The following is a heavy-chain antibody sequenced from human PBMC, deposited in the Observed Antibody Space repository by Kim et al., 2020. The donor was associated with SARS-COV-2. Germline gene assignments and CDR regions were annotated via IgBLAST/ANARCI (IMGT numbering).Heavy chain of an antibody. V-gene: IGHV4-39*01. CDR1: GGSISSSSYY. CDR2: IYYSGST. D-gene: IGHD3-10*01. Sequence: SETLSLTCTVSGGSISSSSYYWGWIRQPPGKGLEWIGSIYYSGSTYYNPSLKSRVTISVDTSKNQFSLKLSSVTAADTVVYYCARLWFGPDSNCDYWGQGTLVTVSS. CDR3: ARLWFGPDSNCDY. J-gene: IGHJ4*02.